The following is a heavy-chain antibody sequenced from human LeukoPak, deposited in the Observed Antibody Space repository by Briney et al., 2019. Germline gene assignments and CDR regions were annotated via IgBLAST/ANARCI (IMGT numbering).Heavy chain of an antibody. D-gene: IGHD5-12*01. Sequence: ASVKVACKASGGTFSSYAISWVRQAPGQGLEWIGGIIPIFGTANYAQKFQGRVTITADESTSTAYMELSSLRSEDTAVYYCASNSGYDLDYFDYWGQGTLVTVSS. CDR3: ASNSGYDLDYFDY. CDR2: IIPIFGTA. CDR1: GGTFSSYA. J-gene: IGHJ4*02. V-gene: IGHV1-69*13.